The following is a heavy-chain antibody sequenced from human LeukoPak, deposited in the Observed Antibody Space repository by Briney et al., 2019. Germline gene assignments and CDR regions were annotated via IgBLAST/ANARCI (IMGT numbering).Heavy chain of an antibody. J-gene: IGHJ6*03. D-gene: IGHD3-22*01. CDR2: MNPNSGNT. V-gene: IGHV1-8*03. CDR3: ARGFLDGWLLGMDV. Sequence: ASVKVSCKASGGTFTSYDINWVRQATGQGLEWMGWMNPNSGNTGYAQKFQGRVTITRNTSISTAYMELSSLRSEDTAVYYCARGFLDGWLLGMDVWGKGTTVTVSS. CDR1: GGTFTSYD.